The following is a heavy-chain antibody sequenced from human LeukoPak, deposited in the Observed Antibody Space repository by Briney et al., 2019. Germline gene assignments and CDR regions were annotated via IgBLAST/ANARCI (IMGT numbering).Heavy chain of an antibody. CDR2: IDPSDSYT. CDR1: GYSFTTYW. V-gene: IGHV5-10-1*01. CDR3: TRQRSGCPLDF. D-gene: IGHD6-19*01. Sequence: GESLKISCKGSGYSFTTYWITWVRQMPGKGLEWMGRIDPSDSYTNYSPSFRGHFTISADKSISTAYLQWSSLKAPDTAMYYCTRQRSGCPLDFWGQGTLVTVSS. J-gene: IGHJ4*02.